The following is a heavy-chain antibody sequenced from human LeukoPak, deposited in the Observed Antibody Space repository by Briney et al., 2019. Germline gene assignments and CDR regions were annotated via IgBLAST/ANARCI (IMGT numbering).Heavy chain of an antibody. V-gene: IGHV3-23*01. CDR2: ISGSGGST. J-gene: IGHJ4*02. Sequence: PGGSLRLSCAASGFTFDDYAMHWVRQAPGKGLEWVSAISGSGGSTYYADSVKGRFTISRDNSKNTLYLQINSLRAEDTAVYYCAKDPPPSNPTFDYWGQGTLVTVSS. CDR3: AKDPPPSNPTFDY. CDR1: GFTFDDYA. D-gene: IGHD4-11*01.